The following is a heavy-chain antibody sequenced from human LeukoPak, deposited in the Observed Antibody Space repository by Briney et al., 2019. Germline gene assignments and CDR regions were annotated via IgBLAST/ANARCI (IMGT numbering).Heavy chain of an antibody. Sequence: GGALRLSCAPSRFTSSGYWISSGPDGPGGSGEWVARLNADGVEQSYVASVRGSFTMSRDNAKNCLDLQMNSLSVEATDVYHCGRGGYSFDYLGQGTLVAVSS. CDR2: LNADGVEQ. D-gene: IGHD5-12*01. J-gene: IGHJ4*02. V-gene: IGHV3-7*01. CDR3: GRGGYSFDY. CDR1: RFTSSGYW.